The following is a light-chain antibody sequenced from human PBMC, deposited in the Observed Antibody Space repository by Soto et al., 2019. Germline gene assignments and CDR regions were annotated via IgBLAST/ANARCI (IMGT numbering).Light chain of an antibody. CDR1: DSNIGNNA. CDR2: RNN. J-gene: IGLJ3*02. V-gene: IGLV1-36*01. CDR3: AAWDDSLDDQV. Sequence: QSVLTQPPSVSGAPRQRVTISCSGSDSNIGNNAVNWYQLVPGKAPKVVIYRNNVVLSGVSDRFSGSKSGTSASLAISRLQSEDEADYYCAAWDDSLDDQVFGGGTKVTVL.